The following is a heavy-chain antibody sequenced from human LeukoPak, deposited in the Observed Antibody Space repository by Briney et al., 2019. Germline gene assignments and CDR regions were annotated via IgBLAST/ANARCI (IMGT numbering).Heavy chain of an antibody. CDR2: IDQSGTT. CDR3: ARGPLRLDY. Sequence: PSETLSLTCVVYGGSFSGYYWSWIRQPPGKGLEWIGEIDQSGTTNYNPSLKSRVSISVDTSKNQFSLKLSSVTAADTAVYYCARGPLRLDYWGQGTLVTVSS. J-gene: IGHJ4*02. CDR1: GGSFSGYY. V-gene: IGHV4-34*01. D-gene: IGHD4-17*01.